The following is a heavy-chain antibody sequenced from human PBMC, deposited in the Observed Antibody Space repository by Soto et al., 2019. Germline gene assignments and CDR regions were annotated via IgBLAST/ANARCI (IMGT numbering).Heavy chain of an antibody. V-gene: IGHV3-9*01. CDR3: AKEKGIGGPGYFDY. Sequence: QAGGSLRLSCAASGFTFDDYAMHWVRQAPGKGLEWVSGISWNSGSIGYADSVKGRFTISRDNAKNSLYLQMNSLRAEDTALYYCAKEKGIGGPGYFDYWGQGTLVTVSS. CDR2: ISWNSGSI. J-gene: IGHJ4*02. D-gene: IGHD2-15*01. CDR1: GFTFDDYA.